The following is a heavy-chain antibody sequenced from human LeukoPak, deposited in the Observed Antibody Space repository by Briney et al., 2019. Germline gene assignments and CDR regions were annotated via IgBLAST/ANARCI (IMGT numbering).Heavy chain of an antibody. CDR1: GFTFSSYA. CDR3: AKAASNMVRGAPLTQ. CDR2: ISGSGGST. D-gene: IGHD3-10*01. V-gene: IGHV3-23*01. Sequence: GGSLRLSCAASGFTFSSYAMSWVRQAPGKGLEWVSAISGSGGSTYYADSVKGRFTISRGNSKNTLYLQMNSLRAEDTAVYYCAKAASNMVRGAPLTQWGQGTLVTVSS. J-gene: IGHJ4*02.